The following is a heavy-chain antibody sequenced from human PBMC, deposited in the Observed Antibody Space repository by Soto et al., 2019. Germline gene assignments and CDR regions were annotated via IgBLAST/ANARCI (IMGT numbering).Heavy chain of an antibody. V-gene: IGHV4-34*02. CDR1: GGSFSGYY. J-gene: IGHJ3*02. CDR2: INHSGST. D-gene: IGHD4-17*01. Sequence: QVQLQQWGAGLLKPSGTLSLTCAVYGGSFSGYYWNWIRQSPGKGLEWIGKINHSGSTNYNPSLKSRLTISVDTSKNQFSLRLSSVTAADTAVYYCARAYDYRDPRDALDTWGQGTMVIVSS. CDR3: ARAYDYRDPRDALDT.